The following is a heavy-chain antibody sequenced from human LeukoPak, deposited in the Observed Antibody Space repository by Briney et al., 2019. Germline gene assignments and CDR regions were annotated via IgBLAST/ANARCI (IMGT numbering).Heavy chain of an antibody. Sequence: ASVKVSCKVSRYTLTELSMHWVRQAPGKGLEWMGGFDPEDGETIYAQKFQGRVTMTEDTSTDTAYMELSSLGSEDTAVYYCATDSRRAYYDFWSGYFRRAFDIWGQGTMVTVSS. D-gene: IGHD3-3*01. J-gene: IGHJ3*02. V-gene: IGHV1-24*01. CDR3: ATDSRRAYYDFWSGYFRRAFDI. CDR1: RYTLTELS. CDR2: FDPEDGET.